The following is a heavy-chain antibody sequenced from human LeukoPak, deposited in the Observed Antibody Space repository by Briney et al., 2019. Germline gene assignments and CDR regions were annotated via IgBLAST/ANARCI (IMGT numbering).Heavy chain of an antibody. CDR1: GFTFSNYA. D-gene: IGHD5-12*01. J-gene: IGHJ4*02. CDR3: ARFGYSGWNLEY. CDR2: INQGGSVK. V-gene: IGHV3-7*01. Sequence: GGSLRLSCAATGFTFSNYAMNWVRQAPGKGLEWVANINQGGSVKYYVDSVKGRFTISRDDAKSSLYVQMNSLRDEDTAVYYCARFGYSGWNLEYWGQGTLVTVSS.